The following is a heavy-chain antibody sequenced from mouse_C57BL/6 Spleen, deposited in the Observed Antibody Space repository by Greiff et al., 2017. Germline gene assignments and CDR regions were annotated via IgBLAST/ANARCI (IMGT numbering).Heavy chain of an antibody. CDR2: IYPRDGST. CDR1: GYTFTSYD. J-gene: IGHJ2*01. CDR3: AGDEYY. Sequence: VKLVESGPELVKPGASVKLSCKASGYTFTSYDINWVKQRPGQGLEWIGWIYPRDGSTKYNEKFKGKATLTVDTSSSTAYMELHSLTSEDSAVYFCAGDEYYWGQGTTLTVSS. V-gene: IGHV1-85*01.